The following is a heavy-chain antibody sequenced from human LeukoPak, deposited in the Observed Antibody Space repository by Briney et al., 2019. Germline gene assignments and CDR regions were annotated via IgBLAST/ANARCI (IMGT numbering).Heavy chain of an antibody. V-gene: IGHV3-53*04. J-gene: IGHJ4*02. Sequence: GSLRLSCAASGFTVSSNFMSWVRQAPGKGLEWVSVIYSGGSTYYADSVKGRFTISRHNSKNTLYLQMNSLRAEDTAVYYCARLYGTFLEWSPYFDYWGQGTLVTVSS. CDR2: IYSGGST. CDR1: GFTVSSNF. CDR3: ARLYGTFLEWSPYFDY. D-gene: IGHD3-3*02.